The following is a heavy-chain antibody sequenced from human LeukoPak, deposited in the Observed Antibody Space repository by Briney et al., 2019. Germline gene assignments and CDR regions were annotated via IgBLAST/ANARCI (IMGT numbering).Heavy chain of an antibody. V-gene: IGHV4-59*01. D-gene: IGHD3-22*01. CDR2: IYYSGST. J-gene: IGHJ5*02. Sequence: SETLSLTCTVSGGSISSYYWSWIRQPPGKGLGWIGYIYYSGSTNYNPSLKSRVTISVDTSKNQFSLKLSSVTAADTAVYYCASFAYYDSSGYPLDPWGQGTLVTVSS. CDR3: ASFAYYDSSGYPLDP. CDR1: GGSISSYY.